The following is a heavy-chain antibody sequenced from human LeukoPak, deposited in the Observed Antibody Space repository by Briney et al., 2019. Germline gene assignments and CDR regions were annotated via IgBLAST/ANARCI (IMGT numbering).Heavy chain of an antibody. CDR3: ASGADYYDSSGLDY. V-gene: IGHV4-31*01. D-gene: IGHD3-22*01. CDR2: IYWSGCP. CDR1: VGSISSGGYY. J-gene: IGHJ4*02. Sequence: SQTLSLTCTVSVGSISSGGYYWSWIRPHPGKGLVWIGYIYWSGCPYYNPSLKRQVIISVDTSNNQFALKLGSVTAADTAVYFCASGADYYDSSGLDYWGQGTLVTVSS.